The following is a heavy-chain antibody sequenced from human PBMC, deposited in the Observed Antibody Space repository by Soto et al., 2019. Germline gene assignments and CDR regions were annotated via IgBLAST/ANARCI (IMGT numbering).Heavy chain of an antibody. CDR1: GFSLTTYA. J-gene: IGHJ4*02. D-gene: IGHD1-20*01. V-gene: IGHV3-23*01. CDR2: TGISGRTT. CDR3: ATFHNTSRSFDS. Sequence: GGSLRLSXAASGFSLTTYAMSWVRQAPGKGLEWVSTTGISGRTTYYADSVKGRFTVSRDDSKNTLDLQMSSLRAEDTAVYYCATFHNTSRSFDSWGQGTLVTVS.